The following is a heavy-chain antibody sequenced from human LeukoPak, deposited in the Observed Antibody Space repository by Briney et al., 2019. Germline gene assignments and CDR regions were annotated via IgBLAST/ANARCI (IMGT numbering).Heavy chain of an antibody. CDR1: GFTFDEYG. CDR2: IDWNGGST. Sequence: PGGSLRLSCAASGFTFDEYGMSWVRQTPGKELEWVSGIDWNGGSTGYADSVKGRFTISRNNAKNSLYLQMNSLRAEDTALYYCARRAMIVVATPAVDYWGQGTLVTVSS. D-gene: IGHD3-22*01. V-gene: IGHV3-20*04. J-gene: IGHJ4*02. CDR3: ARRAMIVVATPAVDY.